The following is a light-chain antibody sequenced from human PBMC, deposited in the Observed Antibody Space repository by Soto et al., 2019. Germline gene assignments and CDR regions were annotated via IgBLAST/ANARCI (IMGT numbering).Light chain of an antibody. J-gene: IGKJ2*02. Sequence: EIVLTQSPGTLSLSPGDTATLSCRASQSVSSNFLAWYQQKPGQAPKLLISGASNRATGIPDRFSGSGSGTDFTLTISRLEAEDFALYSCQHYGSSPGTFGQGTKLEIK. CDR2: GAS. CDR1: QSVSSNF. CDR3: QHYGSSPGT. V-gene: IGKV3-20*01.